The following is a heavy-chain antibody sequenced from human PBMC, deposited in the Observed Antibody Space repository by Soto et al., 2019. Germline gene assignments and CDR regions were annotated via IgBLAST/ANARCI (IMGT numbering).Heavy chain of an antibody. CDR1: GYTFTSYG. CDR2: ISAYNGNT. V-gene: IGHV1-18*01. D-gene: IGHD2-8*01. Sequence: VASVKVSCKASGYTFTSYGISWVRQAPGQGLEWMGWISAYNGNTNYAQKLQGRVTMTTDTSTSTAYMELRSLRSDDTAVYYCARDWGPIVIMVYAPDAFDIWGQGTMVTVSS. CDR3: ARDWGPIVIMVYAPDAFDI. J-gene: IGHJ3*02.